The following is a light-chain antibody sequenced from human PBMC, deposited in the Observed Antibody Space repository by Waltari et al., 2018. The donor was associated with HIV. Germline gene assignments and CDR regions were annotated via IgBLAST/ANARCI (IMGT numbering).Light chain of an antibody. J-gene: IGLJ1*01. CDR1: SSNIATNY. Sequence: QSVLTQPPSVSATPGQKVTISCSGSSSNIATNYVSCYQHFPGTVPKVLIFDNHKRSSGIPDRFSGSKSGTSATLDISGLQTGDEAHYYCGTWDTSLSAWIFGTGTKVTVL. CDR3: GTWDTSLSAWI. CDR2: DNH. V-gene: IGLV1-51*01.